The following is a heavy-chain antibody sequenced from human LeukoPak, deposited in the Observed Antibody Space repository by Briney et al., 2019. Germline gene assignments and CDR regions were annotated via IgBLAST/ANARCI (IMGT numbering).Heavy chain of an antibody. Sequence: PSETLSLTCTVSGGSISSGGYYWSWIRQHPGKGLEWIGYIYYSGSTYYNPSLKSRVTISVDTSKNQFSLKLSSVTAADTAVYYCARRDTTLVRGVPNWFDPWGQGTLVTVSS. V-gene: IGHV4-31*03. CDR1: GGSISSGGYY. CDR3: ARRDTTLVRGVPNWFDP. CDR2: IYYSGST. J-gene: IGHJ5*02. D-gene: IGHD3-10*01.